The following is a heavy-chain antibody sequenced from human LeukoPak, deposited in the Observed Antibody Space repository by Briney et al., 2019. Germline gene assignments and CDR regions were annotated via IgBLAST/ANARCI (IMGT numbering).Heavy chain of an antibody. Sequence: SETLSLTCAVYGGSFSGYYWSWIRQPPGKGLEWIGEINHSGSTNYNPSLKSRVTISVDTSKNQFSLKLSSVTAADTAVYYCARLALQEVGATQTYYLDYWGQGTLVTVSS. CDR3: ARLALQEVGATQTYYLDY. J-gene: IGHJ4*02. CDR2: INHSGST. V-gene: IGHV4-34*01. D-gene: IGHD1-26*01. CDR1: GGSFSGYY.